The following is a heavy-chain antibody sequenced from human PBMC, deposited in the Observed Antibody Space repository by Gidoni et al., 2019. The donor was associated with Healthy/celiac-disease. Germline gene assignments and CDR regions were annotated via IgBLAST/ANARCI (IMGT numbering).Heavy chain of an antibody. Sequence: QITLKESGPTLVKPTQTLTLTCTFSGFSLSTSGVGVGWIRQPPGTALEWLALIYWDDDKRYSPSLKSRLTITKDTSKHQVVLTMTNMDPVDTATYYCARKYSSGWYLQGGLGSYYFDYWGQGTLVTVSS. CDR2: IYWDDDK. CDR3: ARKYSSGWYLQGGLGSYYFDY. J-gene: IGHJ4*02. D-gene: IGHD6-19*01. V-gene: IGHV2-5*02. CDR1: GFSLSTSGVG.